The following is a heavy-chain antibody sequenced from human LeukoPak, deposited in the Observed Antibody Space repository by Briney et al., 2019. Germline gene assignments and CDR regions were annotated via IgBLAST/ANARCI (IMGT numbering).Heavy chain of an antibody. CDR1: GGSISSSSYY. J-gene: IGHJ4*02. CDR2: IYYSGSS. Sequence: TSSETLSLTCTVSGGSISSSSYYWGWIRQPPGKGLEWIGSIYYSGSSYYNPSLKSRVTISVDTSKNQFSLKLSSVTAADTAVYYCARRTRNLPFDYWGQGTLVTVSS. V-gene: IGHV4-39*01. D-gene: IGHD3-3*01. CDR3: ARRTRNLPFDY.